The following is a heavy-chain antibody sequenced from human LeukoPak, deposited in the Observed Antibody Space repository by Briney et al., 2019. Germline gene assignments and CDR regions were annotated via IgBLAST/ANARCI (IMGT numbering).Heavy chain of an antibody. CDR3: ARDLLLWFGELSGDSDY. J-gene: IGHJ4*02. Sequence: PGGSLRLSCAASGFTFSNYSMNWVRQAPGKGLEWVSSISSSSSYIYYADSAQGRFTISRANAKNSLYLQMNRLRAEDTAVYYCARDLLLWFGELSGDSDYWGQGTLVTVSS. D-gene: IGHD3-10*01. CDR2: ISSSSSYI. V-gene: IGHV3-21*01. CDR1: GFTFSNYS.